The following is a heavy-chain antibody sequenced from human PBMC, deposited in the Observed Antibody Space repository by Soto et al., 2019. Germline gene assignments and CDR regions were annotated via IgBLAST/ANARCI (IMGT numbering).Heavy chain of an antibody. J-gene: IGHJ5*02. Sequence: QLQLQESGPGLVKPSETLSLTCTVSGGSISSSSYFWGWIRQPPGKGLEWIGSISYSVSTDYNPSLKSRVTVSVDPSKNQFSLKLSSVTAADTAVYYCARHPSDFWFDPWGQGTLVTVSS. D-gene: IGHD2-21*02. CDR3: ARHPSDFWFDP. CDR2: ISYSVST. V-gene: IGHV4-39*01. CDR1: GGSISSSSYF.